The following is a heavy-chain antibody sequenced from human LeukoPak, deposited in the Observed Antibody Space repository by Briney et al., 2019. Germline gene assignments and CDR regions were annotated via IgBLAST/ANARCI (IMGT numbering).Heavy chain of an antibody. CDR1: GFTFSSYW. Sequence: GGSLRLSCAASGFTFSSYWMHWVRQAPGKGLEWVSCISSSGSTIYYADSVKGRFTISRDNAKNSLYLQMNSLRAEDTAVYYCARAAADENYLDYWGQGTLVTVSS. CDR3: ARAAADENYLDY. V-gene: IGHV3-48*04. J-gene: IGHJ4*02. CDR2: ISSSGSTI.